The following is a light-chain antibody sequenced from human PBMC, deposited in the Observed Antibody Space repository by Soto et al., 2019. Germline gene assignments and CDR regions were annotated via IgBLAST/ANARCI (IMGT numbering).Light chain of an antibody. CDR1: ESISRH. Sequence: DIQMTQSPSSLSASVGDRVTITCRASESISRHLNWYQQKPGKAPNLLIYAAATLQNGGPSRFSGSGSGTDFTLTISSLQPEDFATYDYQQSYSTLSISFAQGTRLEIK. J-gene: IGKJ5*01. CDR3: QQSYSTLSIS. CDR2: AAA. V-gene: IGKV1-39*01.